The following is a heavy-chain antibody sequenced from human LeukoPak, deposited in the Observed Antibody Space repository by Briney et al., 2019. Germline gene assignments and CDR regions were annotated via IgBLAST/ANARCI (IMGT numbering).Heavy chain of an antibody. J-gene: IGHJ4*02. V-gene: IGHV3-33*06. CDR2: IWYDGSNK. Sequence: GRSLRLSCAASGFTFSSYGMHWVRQAPGKGPEWVAVIWYDGSNKYYADSVKGRFTISRDNSKNTLYLQMNSLRAEDTAVYYCAKVSSGSYQGLDYWGQGTLVTVSS. CDR3: AKVSSGSYQGLDY. D-gene: IGHD1-26*01. CDR1: GFTFSSYG.